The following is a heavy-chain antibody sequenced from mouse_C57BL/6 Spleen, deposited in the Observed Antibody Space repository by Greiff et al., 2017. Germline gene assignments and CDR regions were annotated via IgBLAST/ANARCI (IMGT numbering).Heavy chain of an antibody. J-gene: IGHJ3*01. CDR1: GFTFSNYW. CDR3: TALPGAY. CDR2: IRLKSDNYAT. Sequence: EVKVEESGGGLVQPGGSMKLSCVASGFTFSNYWMNWVRQSPEKGLEWVAQIRLKSDNYATNYAESVKGRFTISRDDSKSSVYLQMNNLRAEDTGIYYCTALPGAYWGQGTLVTVSA. V-gene: IGHV6-3*01. D-gene: IGHD4-1*01.